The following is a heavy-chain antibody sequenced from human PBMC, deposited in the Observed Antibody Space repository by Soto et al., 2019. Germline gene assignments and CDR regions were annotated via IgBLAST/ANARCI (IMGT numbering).Heavy chain of an antibody. Sequence: PSETLSLTCAVYGGSFSGYYWSWIRQPPGKGLEWIGEINHSGSTNYNPSLKSRVTISVDTSKNQFSLKLSSVTAADTAVYYCARDDRYGGNSGFDYWGQGTLVTVSS. CDR1: GGSFSGYY. CDR2: INHSGST. CDR3: ARDDRYGGNSGFDY. D-gene: IGHD2-21*02. J-gene: IGHJ4*02. V-gene: IGHV4-34*01.